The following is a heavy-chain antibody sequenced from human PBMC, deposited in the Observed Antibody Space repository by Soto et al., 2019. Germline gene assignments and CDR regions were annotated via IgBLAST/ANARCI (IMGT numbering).Heavy chain of an antibody. CDR2: IITTLGEA. Sequence: QVQPVQSGAEVKKSGSSVKVSCKTSGGTSNSISWVRQAPGQGLEWMGRIITTLGEATYAQKFQGRVTITADRSTNTAYMDLTSLRFEDTAVYFCAREGGLYHIDYWGQGTLVTVSA. V-gene: IGHV1-69*08. J-gene: IGHJ4*02. D-gene: IGHD3-16*01. CDR3: AREGGLYHIDY. CDR1: GGTSNS.